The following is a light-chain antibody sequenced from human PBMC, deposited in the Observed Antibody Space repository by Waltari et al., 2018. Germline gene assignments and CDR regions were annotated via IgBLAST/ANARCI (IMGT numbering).Light chain of an antibody. CDR2: GNS. Sequence: QSALTHQPSVSWAPGQRVTISCTGRSSNIGAGYDVHWYQQLPGTAHTPLIYGNSNRPSGVPDLFSGSKSGTSASLAITGLQAEDEADDYCQSYDSSLSDVVFGGVTKLTVL. CDR1: SSNIGAGYD. V-gene: IGLV1-40*01. CDR3: QSYDSSLSDVV. J-gene: IGLJ2*01.